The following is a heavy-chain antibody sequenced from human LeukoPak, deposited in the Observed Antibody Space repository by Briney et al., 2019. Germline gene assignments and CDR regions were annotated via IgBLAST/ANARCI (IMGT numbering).Heavy chain of an antibody. J-gene: IGHJ4*02. Sequence: SETLCLTCTVSGGSISSSSYYWGWIRQPPGKGLEWIGSIYYSGSTYYNPSLKSRVTISVDTSKNQFSLKLSSVTAADTAVYYCAERDAAGLDYWGQGTLVTVSS. V-gene: IGHV4-39*01. CDR3: AERDAAGLDY. CDR1: GGSISSSSYY. CDR2: IYYSGST. D-gene: IGHD6-13*01.